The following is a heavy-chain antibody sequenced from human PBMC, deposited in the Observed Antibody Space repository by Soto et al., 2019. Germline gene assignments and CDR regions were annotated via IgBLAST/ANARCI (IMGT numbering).Heavy chain of an antibody. CDR3: AKDASGYDMAFDY. J-gene: IGHJ4*02. V-gene: IGHV3-43*01. D-gene: IGHD5-12*01. CDR2: ISSDGTSS. Sequence: GGSLRLSCVASGFTFDDYTMHWVRQAPGKGLEWVSLISSDGTSSYYADSLKGRFTISRDNSKNSLFLQMNNLRTEDTALYYCAKDASGYDMAFDYWGQGALVTVSS. CDR1: GFTFDDYT.